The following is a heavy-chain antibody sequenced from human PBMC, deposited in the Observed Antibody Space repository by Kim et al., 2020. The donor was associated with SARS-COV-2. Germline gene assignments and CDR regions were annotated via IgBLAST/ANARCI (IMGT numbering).Heavy chain of an antibody. V-gene: IGHV3-7*01. CDR1: GFTFSSYW. J-gene: IGHJ3*02. CDR2: IKQDGSEK. Sequence: GGSLRLSCAASGFTFSSYWMSWVRQAPGKGLEWVANIKQDGSEKYYVDSVKGRFTISRDNAKNSLYLQMNSLRAEDTAVYYCARDYFYYGDAFDIWGQGTMVTVSS. CDR3: ARDYFYYGDAFDI. D-gene: IGHD3-9*01.